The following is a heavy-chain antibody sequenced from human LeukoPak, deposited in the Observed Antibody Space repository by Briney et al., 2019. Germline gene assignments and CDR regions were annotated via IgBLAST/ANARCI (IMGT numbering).Heavy chain of an antibody. CDR1: GGSISSYY. D-gene: IGHD2-15*01. Sequence: SETLSLTCTVSGGSISSYYWSWIRQPPGKGLEWIGYIYYSGSTNYNASLTNRVTISVDTSKNQFSLKLSSVTAADTAVYYCAREVGYCSGGSCYSYFDYWGQGSLVTVSS. CDR2: IYYSGST. V-gene: IGHV4-59*01. CDR3: AREVGYCSGGSCYSYFDY. J-gene: IGHJ4*02.